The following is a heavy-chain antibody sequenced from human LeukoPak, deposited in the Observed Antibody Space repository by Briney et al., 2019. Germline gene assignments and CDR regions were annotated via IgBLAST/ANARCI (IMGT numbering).Heavy chain of an antibody. J-gene: IGHJ5*02. D-gene: IGHD2-2*01. CDR2: IYYSGST. Sequence: SETLSLTCTVSGGSISSYYWSWIRQPPGKGLEWIGYIYYSGSTNYNPSLKSRVTISVDTSKNQFSLKLSSVTAADTAVYYCARSSGIVVVPAALYWGYNWLDPWGQGTLVTVSS. V-gene: IGHV4-59*08. CDR3: ARSSGIVVVPAALYWGYNWLDP. CDR1: GGSISSYY.